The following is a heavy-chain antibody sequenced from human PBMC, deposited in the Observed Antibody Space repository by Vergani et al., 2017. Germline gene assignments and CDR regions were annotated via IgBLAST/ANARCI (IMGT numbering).Heavy chain of an antibody. CDR1: GFTFSSYA. V-gene: IGHV3-23*01. Sequence: EVQLLESGGGLVQPGGSLRLSCAASGFTFSSYAMSWVRQAPGKGLEWVSAISGSGGSTYYADSVKGRFTISRDNSKNTLYLQMNSLRAEDTAVYYCAKEGGDIVVVVAAQVSGDFDYWRQGTLVTVSS. CDR2: ISGSGGST. D-gene: IGHD2-15*01. CDR3: AKEGGDIVVVVAAQVSGDFDY. J-gene: IGHJ4*02.